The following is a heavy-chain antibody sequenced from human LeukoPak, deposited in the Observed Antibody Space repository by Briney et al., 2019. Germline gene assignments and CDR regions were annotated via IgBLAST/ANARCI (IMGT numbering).Heavy chain of an antibody. J-gene: IGHJ6*02. Sequence: ASVKVSCKASGYTFTSYGISWVRQAPGQGLEWMGWISAYNGNTNYAQKLQGRVTMTTDTFTSTAYMELRSLRSDDTAVYYCARDGTPNYYYYGMDVWGQGTTVTVSS. CDR1: GYTFTSYG. CDR3: ARDGTPNYYYYGMDV. V-gene: IGHV1-18*01. D-gene: IGHD1-26*01. CDR2: ISAYNGNT.